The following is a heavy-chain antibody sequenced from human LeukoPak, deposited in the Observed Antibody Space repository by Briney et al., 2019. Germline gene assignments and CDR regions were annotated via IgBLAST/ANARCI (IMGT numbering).Heavy chain of an antibody. CDR2: INHSGST. D-gene: IGHD1-1*01. Sequence: PGGSLRLSCAASGFTFSSYAMSWVRQAPGKGLEWIGEINHSGSTNYNPSLKSRVTISVDTSKNQFSLKLSSVTAADTAVYYCARGALERRVRHDAFDIWGQGTMVTVSS. V-gene: IGHV4-34*01. CDR1: GFTFSSYA. CDR3: ARGALERRVRHDAFDI. J-gene: IGHJ3*02.